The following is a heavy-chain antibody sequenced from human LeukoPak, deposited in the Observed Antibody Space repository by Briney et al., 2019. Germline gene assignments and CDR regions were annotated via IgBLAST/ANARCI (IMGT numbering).Heavy chain of an antibody. Sequence: PSETLSLTCTVSGGSISSSSYYWGWIRQPPGKGLEWIGSIYYSGSTYYNPSLKSRVTISVDTSKNQFSLKLSSVTAADTAVYYCARLSSGSGWSSNFDYWGQGTLVTVSS. J-gene: IGHJ4*02. V-gene: IGHV4-39*01. D-gene: IGHD6-19*01. CDR1: GGSISSSSYY. CDR3: ARLSSGSGWSSNFDY. CDR2: IYYSGST.